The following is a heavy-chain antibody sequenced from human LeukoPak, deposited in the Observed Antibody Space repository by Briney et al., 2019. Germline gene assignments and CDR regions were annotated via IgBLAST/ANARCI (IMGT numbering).Heavy chain of an antibody. V-gene: IGHV5-51*01. CDR3: ARLSGIQLRLWGSDAFDI. CDR1: GYSFTSYW. J-gene: IGHJ3*02. CDR2: IYPGDSDT. Sequence: GESLKISCKGSGYSFTSYWIGWVRQMPGKGLEWMGIIYPGDSDTRYSPSFQGQVTISADKSISTAYLQWSSLKASDTAMYYCARLSGIQLRLWGSDAFDIWGQGTMVTVSS. D-gene: IGHD5-18*01.